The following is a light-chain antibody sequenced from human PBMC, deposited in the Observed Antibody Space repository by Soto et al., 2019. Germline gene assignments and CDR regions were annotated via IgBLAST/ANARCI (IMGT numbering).Light chain of an antibody. J-gene: IGLJ2*01. CDR1: SSHIGAGYD. V-gene: IGLV1-40*01. Sequence: QLVLTQPPSVSGAPGQRVTISCTGSSSHIGAGYDVHWYQQRPGTAPKLLIYGNSNRPSGVPDRFSGSKSGTSASLAITGLQAEDESDYYCQSYDSSLSVNVVFGGGTQLTVL. CDR3: QSYDSSLSVNVV. CDR2: GNS.